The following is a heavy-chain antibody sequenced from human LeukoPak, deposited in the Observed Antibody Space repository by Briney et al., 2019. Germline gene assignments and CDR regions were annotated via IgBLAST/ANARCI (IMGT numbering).Heavy chain of an antibody. CDR2: INHSGST. V-gene: IGHV4-34*01. D-gene: IGHD3-10*01. Sequence: SETLSLTCAVYGGSFSGYYWSWIRQPPGKGLEWIGEINHSGSTNYNPSPKSRVTISVDTSKNQFSLKLSSVTAADTAVYYCARRRRYYYGSGSYFFDWWGQGTLVTVSS. CDR1: GGSFSGYY. J-gene: IGHJ4*02. CDR3: ARRRRYYYGSGSYFFDW.